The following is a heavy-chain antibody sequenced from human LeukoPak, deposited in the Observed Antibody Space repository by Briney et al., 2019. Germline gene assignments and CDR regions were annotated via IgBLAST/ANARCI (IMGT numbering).Heavy chain of an antibody. J-gene: IGHJ4*02. Sequence: PGRSLRLSCAASGFTFTSYAMHWVRQAPGKGLEWVAVISYDGSNKYYAASVKGRFTISRDDSKNTLYLQMNSLRAEDTAVYYCVRQWTAYDILTGPFDYWGLGTLVTVSS. CDR1: GFTFTSYA. V-gene: IGHV3-30*04. D-gene: IGHD3-9*01. CDR3: VRQWTAYDILTGPFDY. CDR2: ISYDGSNK.